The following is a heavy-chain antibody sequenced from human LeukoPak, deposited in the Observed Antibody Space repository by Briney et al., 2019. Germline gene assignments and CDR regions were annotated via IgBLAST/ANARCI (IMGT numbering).Heavy chain of an antibody. CDR1: GXXFTGYY. CDR3: ARDLRLAALDP. J-gene: IGHJ5*02. V-gene: IGHV1-2*02. Sequence: GASXKVSCKAXGXXFTGYYMHWVRQAPGQGLEWMGWINPNSGGTNYAQKFQGRVTMTRDTSISTAYMELSRLRSDDTAVYYCARDLRLAALDPWGQGTLVTVSS. CDR2: INPNSGGT. D-gene: IGHD6-13*01.